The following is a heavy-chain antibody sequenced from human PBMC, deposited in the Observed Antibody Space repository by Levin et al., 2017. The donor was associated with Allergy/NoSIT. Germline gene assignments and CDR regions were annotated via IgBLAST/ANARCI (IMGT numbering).Heavy chain of an antibody. Sequence: GGSLRLSCEASGFIFSTSWMNWVRQAPRRGLEWVANINQDGSQKRYVDSVKGRFTISRDNAKNSLYLQMNSLRAEDTAVYYCASWGSGAYYNYWGQGTMVTVSS. J-gene: IGHJ4*02. CDR1: GFIFSTSW. CDR3: ASWGSGAYYNY. CDR2: INQDGSQK. V-gene: IGHV3-7*01. D-gene: IGHD3-16*01.